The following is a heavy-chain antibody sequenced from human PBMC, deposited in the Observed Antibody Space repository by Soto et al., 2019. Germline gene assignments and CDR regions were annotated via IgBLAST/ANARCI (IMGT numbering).Heavy chain of an antibody. CDR1: GFTFDDYA. V-gene: IGHV3-9*01. J-gene: IGHJ4*02. CDR3: AKDIDTSAAYYFDY. D-gene: IGHD6-25*01. Sequence: EVQLVESGGGLVQPGRSLRLSCAASGFTFDDYAMHWVRQAPGKGLEWVSGISWNSGSIGYADSVKGRFTISRDNAKNSLYLQMHSLRAEDTSLYYCAKDIDTSAAYYFDYWGQGTLVTVSS. CDR2: ISWNSGSI.